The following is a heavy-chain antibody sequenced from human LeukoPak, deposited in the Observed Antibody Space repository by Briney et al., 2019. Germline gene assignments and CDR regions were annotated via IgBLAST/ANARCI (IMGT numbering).Heavy chain of an antibody. CDR1: GGSFSGYY. J-gene: IGHJ5*02. Sequence: PSETLSLTCAVYGGSFSGYYWSWIRQPPGKGLEWIGEINHSGSTNYNPSLKSRVTISVDTSKNLFSLKLSSVTAADTAVYYCARGYSSSWYVWTHNWFDPWGQGTLVTVSS. CDR2: INHSGST. V-gene: IGHV4-34*01. CDR3: ARGYSSSWYVWTHNWFDP. D-gene: IGHD6-13*01.